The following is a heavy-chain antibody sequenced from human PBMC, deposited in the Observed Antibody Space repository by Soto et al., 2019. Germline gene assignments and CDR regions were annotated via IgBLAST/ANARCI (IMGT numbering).Heavy chain of an antibody. CDR3: ARDGIAAAGPHYYYYGMDV. V-gene: IGHV1-2*04. CDR2: INPKSGGT. CDR1: GYSFTDYH. D-gene: IGHD6-13*01. J-gene: IGHJ6*02. Sequence: ASVKVSCKASGYSFTDYHIHWVRQAPGQGLEWLGRINPKSGGTSTAQKFQGWVTMTTDTSTSTAYMELRSLRSDDTAVYYCARDGIAAAGPHYYYYGMDVWGQGTTVTVSS.